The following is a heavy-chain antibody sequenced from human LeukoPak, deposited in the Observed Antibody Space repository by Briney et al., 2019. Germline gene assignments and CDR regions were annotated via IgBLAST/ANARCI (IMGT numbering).Heavy chain of an antibody. CDR3: ARGIWSFLQGSPTRDAFDI. V-gene: IGHV3-21*01. D-gene: IGHD1-26*01. J-gene: IGHJ3*02. CDR1: GFTFSSYS. CDR2: ISSSSSYI. Sequence: GGFLRLSCAASGFTFSSYSMNWVRQAPGKGLEWVSSISSSSSYIYYADSVKGRFTISRDNAKNSLYLQMNSLRAEDTAVYYCARGIWSFLQGSPTRDAFDIWGQGTMVTVSS.